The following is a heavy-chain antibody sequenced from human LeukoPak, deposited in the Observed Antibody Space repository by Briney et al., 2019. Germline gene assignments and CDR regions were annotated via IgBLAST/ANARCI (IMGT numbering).Heavy chain of an antibody. Sequence: GEAPKISRKGSGYSLTSYWIGWVRQMPGKGMEVMGIIYPGDSDTRYTPSFQGQITISADKSSSTAYLQWSSLKASDTAMHYCARRRSQRSAAQMGSIDYGGQGNLVTVSA. CDR1: GYSLTSYW. J-gene: IGHJ4*02. CDR3: ARRRSQRSAAQMGSIDY. D-gene: IGHD2-2*01. CDR2: IYPGDSDT. V-gene: IGHV5-51*01.